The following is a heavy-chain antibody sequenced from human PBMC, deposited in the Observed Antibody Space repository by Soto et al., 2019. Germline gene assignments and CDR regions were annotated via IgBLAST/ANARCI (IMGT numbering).Heavy chain of an antibody. V-gene: IGHV4-34*01. J-gene: IGHJ5*02. CDR3: ARFDEGGYTWFDP. CDR1: CGSFSGYY. CDR2: IHHSGST. D-gene: IGHD5-18*01. Sequence: QVQLQQWGAGLLKPSETLSLTCAVYCGSFSGYYWSWIRQPPGKGLEWIGEIHHSGSTNYNPSLKSSFTISVDTSKNQFSLKLSSVTAADTAVYYCARFDEGGYTWFDPWSQGTLVTVSS.